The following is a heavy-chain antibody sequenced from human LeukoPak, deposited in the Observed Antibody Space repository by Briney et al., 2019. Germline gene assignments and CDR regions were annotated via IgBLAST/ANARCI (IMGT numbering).Heavy chain of an antibody. V-gene: IGHV3-53*01. CDR3: AREVELELDY. J-gene: IGHJ4*02. Sequence: GGSLRLSCTPSTFTVSGHYMNWVRQPRGKGLEWLATMYAGGSTFYADSMKGRFTVSRDSSKNSLYLQMTRLRVEDTAVYYCAREVELELDYWGQGTLVTVSS. CDR2: MYAGGST. D-gene: IGHD1-1*01. CDR1: TFTVSGHY.